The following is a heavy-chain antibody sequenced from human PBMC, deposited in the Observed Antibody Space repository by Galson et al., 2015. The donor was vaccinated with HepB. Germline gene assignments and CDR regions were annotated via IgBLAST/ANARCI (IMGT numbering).Heavy chain of an antibody. CDR2: IYHSGSA. CDR1: GGSTSSDDHY. J-gene: IGHJ3*02. CDR3: ARVGGALGYCRTTSCKKAFDI. D-gene: IGHD2-2*01. V-gene: IGHV4-30-4*01. Sequence: VSGGSTSSDDHYWSWIRQPPGTGLEWIGYIYHSGSAHYNPSLQSRVTISVDTSKNQFSLKLSSVTAADKAIYYCARVGGALGYCRTTSCKKAFDIWGQGTMVTVSS.